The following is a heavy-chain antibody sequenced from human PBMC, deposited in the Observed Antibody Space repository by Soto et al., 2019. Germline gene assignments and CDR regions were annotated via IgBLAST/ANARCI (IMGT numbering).Heavy chain of an antibody. CDR3: ARHGASRVGYYYGMDV. Sequence: SVKVSCKASGGTFSSYAISWVRQAPGQGLEWMGGIIPIFGTANYAQKFQGRVTITADESTSTAYMELSSLRSEDTAMYYCARHGASRVGYYYGMDVWGQGTTVTVSS. CDR2: IIPIFGTA. D-gene: IGHD1-26*01. CDR1: GGTFSSYA. J-gene: IGHJ6*02. V-gene: IGHV1-69*13.